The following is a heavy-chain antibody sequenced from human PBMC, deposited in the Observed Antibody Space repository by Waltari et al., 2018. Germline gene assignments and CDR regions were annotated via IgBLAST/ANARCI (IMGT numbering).Heavy chain of an antibody. Sequence: QVQLVESGGGVVQPGRSLGLSCAASGFTFNNYAMHWVRQAPGKGLGWVPVVSYDVSNKYYADSVEGRLTIARDNSRNMMYLQMNSLRDEDTALYYCARGLDGDYAGGDYWGQGTLVTVSS. CDR2: VSYDVSNK. D-gene: IGHD4-17*01. V-gene: IGHV3-30-3*01. J-gene: IGHJ4*02. CDR1: GFTFNNYA. CDR3: ARGLDGDYAGGDY.